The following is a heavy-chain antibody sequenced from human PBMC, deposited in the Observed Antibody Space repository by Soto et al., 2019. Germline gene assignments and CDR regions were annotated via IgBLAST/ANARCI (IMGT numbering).Heavy chain of an antibody. D-gene: IGHD1-1*01. J-gene: IGHJ6*02. V-gene: IGHV1-69*01. CDR3: ARGRGMGYSTTWNIYWYYNMDV. CDR2: IITIFGTT. CDR1: GGTFSSYA. Sequence: QVQLVQSGAEVKKPGSSVRVSCKASGGTFSSYAITWVRQAPGQGPEWMGGIITIFGTTNYAQQFQGRVTITADDSTRTAYMELSSLRSGDTAVYYCARGRGMGYSTTWNIYWYYNMDVWGQGTSVTVSS.